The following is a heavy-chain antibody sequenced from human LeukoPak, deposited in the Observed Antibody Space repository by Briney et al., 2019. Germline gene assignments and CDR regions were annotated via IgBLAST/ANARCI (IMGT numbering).Heavy chain of an antibody. CDR1: GGSISSYY. CDR3: AGEGRDGYNH. V-gene: IGHV4-59*13. D-gene: IGHD5-12*01. CDR2: IYYSGST. J-gene: IGHJ5*02. Sequence: SSETLSLTRTVSGGSISSYYWSWIRQPPGKGLEWIGYIYYSGSTNYNPSLKSRVTISVDTSKNQFSLKLSSVTAADTAVYYCAGEGRDGYNHWGQGTLVTVSS.